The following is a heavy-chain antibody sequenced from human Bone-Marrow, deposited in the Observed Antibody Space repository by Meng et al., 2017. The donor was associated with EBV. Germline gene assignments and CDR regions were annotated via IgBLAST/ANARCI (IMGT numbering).Heavy chain of an antibody. CDR3: ARGEYYYDDSGYGFDY. V-gene: IGHV1-2*06. Sequence: QVQLVQSGAEVKKPGASVKVSCKASGYTFTSYHLHWVRQAPGQGPERMGRINPNSGATNFAQKFQGRVTMTRDTSISTVDMELSRLRSDDTAVYYCARGEYYYDDSGYGFDYWGQGTLVTVSS. D-gene: IGHD3-22*01. J-gene: IGHJ4*02. CDR2: INPNSGAT. CDR1: GYTFTSYH.